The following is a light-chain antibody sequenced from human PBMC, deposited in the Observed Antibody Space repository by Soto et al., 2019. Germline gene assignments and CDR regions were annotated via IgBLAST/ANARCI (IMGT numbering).Light chain of an antibody. CDR3: QQYGGSPVT. J-gene: IGKJ5*01. CDR1: QSVSSRF. V-gene: IGKV3D-20*01. CDR2: DAS. Sequence: ILLTQSPGTLSLSPGESATLSCGASQSVSSRFLAWYQQKPGRAPRVLMYDASTRATGVPERFSDSGSGTDFTLTISRLEPEDFAVYYCQQYGGSPVTFGQGTRLEIK.